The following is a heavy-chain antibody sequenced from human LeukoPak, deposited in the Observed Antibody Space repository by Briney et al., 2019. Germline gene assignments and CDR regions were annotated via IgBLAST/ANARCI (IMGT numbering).Heavy chain of an antibody. V-gene: IGHV1-2*04. Sequence: ASVKVSCKASGYTFTGYYMHWVRQAPGQGLEWMGWINPNSGGTNYAQKFQGWVTMTRDTSISTAYMELSRLRSDDTAVYYCARHYYYGSGSYAFDIWGQGTMVTVSS. CDR2: INPNSGGT. CDR1: GYTFTGYY. J-gene: IGHJ3*02. CDR3: ARHYYYGSGSYAFDI. D-gene: IGHD3-10*01.